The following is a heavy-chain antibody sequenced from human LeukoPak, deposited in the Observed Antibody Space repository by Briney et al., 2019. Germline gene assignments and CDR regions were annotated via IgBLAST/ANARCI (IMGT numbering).Heavy chain of an antibody. CDR2: IYYSGST. CDR3: ARDPHSRGTYYFDY. D-gene: IGHD1-1*01. CDR1: GGSISSSSYY. Sequence: SETLSLTCTVSGGSISSSSYYWGWIRQPPGKGLEWIGSIYYSGSTYYNPSLKSRVTISVDTPKNQFSLKLSSVTAADTAVYYCARDPHSRGTYYFDYWGQGTLVTVSS. J-gene: IGHJ4*02. V-gene: IGHV4-39*07.